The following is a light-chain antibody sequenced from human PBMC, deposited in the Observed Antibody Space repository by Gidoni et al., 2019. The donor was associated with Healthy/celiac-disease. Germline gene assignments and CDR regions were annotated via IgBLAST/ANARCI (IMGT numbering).Light chain of an antibody. Sequence: IVMTQSPLSLPVTPGAPASISSRSSQSLLTSNGYNYLDWYLQKPGQSPQLLIYLGSNRASGVPDRFSGSGSGTDFTLKISSVEAEDVGVYYCMQALQTPRTFGQGTKVEIK. CDR3: MQALQTPRT. J-gene: IGKJ2*01. V-gene: IGKV2-28*01. CDR2: LGS. CDR1: QSLLTSNGYNY.